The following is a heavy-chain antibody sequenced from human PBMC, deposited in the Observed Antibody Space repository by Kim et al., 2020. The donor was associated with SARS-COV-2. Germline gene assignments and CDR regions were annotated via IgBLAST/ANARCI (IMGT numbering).Heavy chain of an antibody. CDR2: R. CDR3: ARERRGEVDY. V-gene: IGHV1-46*01. D-gene: IGHD3-10*01. Sequence: RSDERNFQGGVTMTRDTSTSTVYMEVNSLRSEDTALYYCARERRGEVDYWGQGTLVTVSS. J-gene: IGHJ4*02.